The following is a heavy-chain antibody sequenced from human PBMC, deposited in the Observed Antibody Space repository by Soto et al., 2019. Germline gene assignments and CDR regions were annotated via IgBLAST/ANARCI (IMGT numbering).Heavy chain of an antibody. V-gene: IGHV3-74*01. CDR2: INMDGTTT. Sequence: EVQLVESGGGLVQPGGSLRLSCAASGFTFSNYWMHWIRQAPGEGLVWVSRINMDGTTTNYADSVEGRFTISRDNARNTLGLQMTSLRADDTAVYYCARVAVGAYWFDPWGQGTLVTVSS. J-gene: IGHJ5*02. CDR3: ARVAVGAYWFDP. CDR1: GFTFSNYW. D-gene: IGHD1-26*01.